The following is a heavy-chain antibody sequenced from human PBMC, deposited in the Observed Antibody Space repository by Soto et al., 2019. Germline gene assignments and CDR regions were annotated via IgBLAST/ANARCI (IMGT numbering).Heavy chain of an antibody. J-gene: IGHJ4*02. CDR2: IIPILGSA. CDR3: ASEIRGTNSGNY. CDR1: GGTFSTYT. D-gene: IGHD2-8*01. Sequence: QVQLVQSGAEVKKPGSSVKVSCKASGGTFSTYTISWVRQYPGQGLEWLGRIIPILGSAKYAQKFQGRVKITADKATSAADMELSSLRSEDTAVYYCASEIRGTNSGNYWGQGTMVTVSS. V-gene: IGHV1-69*08.